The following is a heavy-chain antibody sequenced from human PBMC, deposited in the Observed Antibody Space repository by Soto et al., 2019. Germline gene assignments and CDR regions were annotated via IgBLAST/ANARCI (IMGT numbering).Heavy chain of an antibody. J-gene: IGHJ6*02. V-gene: IGHV4-4*07. D-gene: IGHD3-16*01. Sequence: QVQVQESGPGLVKPSETLSLTCTVSGGSISSYYCSWIRQSAGKGLEWIGRIDTSGTTNYNPSLKSRVTMSVDASKSQSSLTLSSVTAADTAVYYCARGPRGYVYYHGMDVWGQGTTVTVSS. CDR2: IDTSGTT. CDR1: GGSISSYY. CDR3: ARGPRGYVYYHGMDV.